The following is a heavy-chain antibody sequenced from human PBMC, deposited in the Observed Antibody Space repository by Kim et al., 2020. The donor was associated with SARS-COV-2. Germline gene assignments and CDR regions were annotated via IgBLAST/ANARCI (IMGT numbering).Heavy chain of an antibody. V-gene: IGHV3-23*03. J-gene: IGHJ3*02. CDR3: AKDLYGGNPNDAFDI. D-gene: IGHD4-17*01. Sequence: DTGKGRFTISRDNSKNTLYLQMNSLRAEDTAVYYCAKDLYGGNPNDAFDIWGQGTMVTVSS.